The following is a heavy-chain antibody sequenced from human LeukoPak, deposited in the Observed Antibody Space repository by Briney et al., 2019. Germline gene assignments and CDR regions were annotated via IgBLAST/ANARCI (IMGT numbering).Heavy chain of an antibody. CDR3: ARVGALSSSWLLY. CDR2: ISSGAKTI. CDR1: GFTFMTYW. Sequence: GGSLRLSCAASGFTFMTYWMSWVRQAPGKGLEWVSSISSGAKTIYYADSVKGRFTISRDNAKNSLYLQMNSLRAEDTAVYYCARVGALSSSWLLYWGQGTLVTVSS. V-gene: IGHV3-48*04. D-gene: IGHD6-13*01. J-gene: IGHJ4*02.